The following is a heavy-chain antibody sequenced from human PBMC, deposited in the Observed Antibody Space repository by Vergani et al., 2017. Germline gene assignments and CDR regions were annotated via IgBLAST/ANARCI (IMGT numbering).Heavy chain of an antibody. D-gene: IGHD2-2*01. CDR2: IWYDGSNK. J-gene: IGHJ6*02. CDR1: GFTFSSYG. CDR3: ARDSPLVVPAAIFYYYYGMDV. Sequence: VLLVESGGGLVQPGGSLRLSCAASGFTFSSYGMHWVRQAPGKGLEWVAVIWYDGSNKYYADSVKGRFTISRDNSKNTLYLQMNSLRAEDTAVYYCARDSPLVVPAAIFYYYYGMDVWGQGTTVTVSS. V-gene: IGHV3-33*01.